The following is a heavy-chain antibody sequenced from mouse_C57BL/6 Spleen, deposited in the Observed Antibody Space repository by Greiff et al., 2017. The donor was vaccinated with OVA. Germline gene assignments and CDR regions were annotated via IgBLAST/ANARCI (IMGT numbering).Heavy chain of an antibody. Sequence: EVNVVESEGGLVQPGSSMKLSCTASGFTFSDYYMAWVRQVPEKGLEWVANINYDGSSTYYLDSLKSRFIISRDNAKNILYLQMSSLKSEDTATYYCARESSAGTGFAYWGQGTLVTVSA. CDR2: INYDGSST. D-gene: IGHD4-1*01. CDR1: GFTFSDYY. CDR3: ARESSAGTGFAY. V-gene: IGHV5-16*01. J-gene: IGHJ3*01.